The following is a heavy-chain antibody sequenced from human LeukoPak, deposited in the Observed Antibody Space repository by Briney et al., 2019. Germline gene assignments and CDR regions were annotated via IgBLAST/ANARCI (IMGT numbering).Heavy chain of an antibody. J-gene: IGHJ5*02. D-gene: IGHD3-10*01. CDR3: AREGRYGSESYYAYNWFDP. Sequence: PSETLSLTCTVSGDSISSYFWSWIRQPPGKGLEWIGYIYYTGSTDYNPSLKSRVTISVDTSKNQFSLKLRSVTAADTAVYYCAREGRYGSESYYAYNWFDPWGQGTLSPSPQ. CDR2: IYYTGST. CDR1: GDSISSYF. V-gene: IGHV4-59*01.